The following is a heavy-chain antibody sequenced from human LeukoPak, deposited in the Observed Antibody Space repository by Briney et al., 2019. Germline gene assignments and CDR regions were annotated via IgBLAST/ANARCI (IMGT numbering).Heavy chain of an antibody. CDR1: GFTFRDYY. CDR2: ISSSGSAV. D-gene: IGHD6-13*01. CDR3: ASASSHRIAAGGDY. J-gene: IGHJ4*02. V-gene: IGHV3-11*04. Sequence: PGGSLRLSCAASGFTFRDYYMIWIRQAPGKGLEWVSFISSSGSAVSDAASVVGRFTISRDNAKNSLYLQMNSLRAEDTAVYYCASASSHRIAAGGDYWGQGTLVTVSS.